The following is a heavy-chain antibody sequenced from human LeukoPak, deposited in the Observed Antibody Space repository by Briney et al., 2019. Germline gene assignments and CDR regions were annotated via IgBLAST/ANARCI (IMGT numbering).Heavy chain of an antibody. CDR2: IYSGGST. Sequence: GGSLRLSCAASGFTVSSNYMSWVRQAPGKGLEWVSVIYSGGSTYYADSVKGRFTISRDNSKNTLYPQMNSLRAEDTAVYYCARGVVPTNWFDPWGQGTLVTVSS. V-gene: IGHV3-53*01. CDR1: GFTVSSNY. J-gene: IGHJ5*02. CDR3: ARGVVPTNWFDP. D-gene: IGHD2-15*01.